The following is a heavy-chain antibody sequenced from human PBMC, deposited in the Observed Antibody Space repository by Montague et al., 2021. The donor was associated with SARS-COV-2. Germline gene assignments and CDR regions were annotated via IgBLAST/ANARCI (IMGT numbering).Heavy chain of an antibody. CDR3: ARAGSQRFFDF. V-gene: IGHV4-34*01. Sequence: SETLSLTCAVTSGSLRNYYWSWIRRPPGKGLEWIGKIRLPGGSNYNPSLKGRVTISLDTFNNQVSLSLNSVTAADTAVYYCARAGSQRFFDFWGRGTLVTVSS. D-gene: IGHD1-1*01. CDR1: SGSLRNYY. J-gene: IGHJ2*01. CDR2: IRLPGGS.